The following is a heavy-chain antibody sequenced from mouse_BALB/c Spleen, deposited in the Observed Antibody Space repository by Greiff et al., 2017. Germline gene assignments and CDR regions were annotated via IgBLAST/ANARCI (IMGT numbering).Heavy chain of an antibody. CDR2: IDPANGNT. CDR3: ASLPLYYYSDGGFAY. J-gene: IGHJ3*01. D-gene: IGHD2-12*01. Sequence: EVQLQQSGAELVKPGASVKLSCTASGFNIKDTYMHWVKQRPEQGLEWIGRIDPANGNTKYDPKFQGKATITADTSSNTAYLQLSSLTSEDTAVYYCASLPLYYYSDGGFAYWGQGTLVTVSA. V-gene: IGHV14-3*02. CDR1: GFNIKDTY.